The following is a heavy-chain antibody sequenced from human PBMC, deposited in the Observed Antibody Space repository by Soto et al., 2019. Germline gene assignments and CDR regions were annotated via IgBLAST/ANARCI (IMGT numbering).Heavy chain of an antibody. V-gene: IGHV3-72*01. CDR1: GFTFTDHF. D-gene: IGHD2-21*01. CDR3: ARPHHLGVAFIPGDMDV. J-gene: IGHJ6*02. CDR2: SKNKANAYTT. Sequence: EVQLVESGGGLVQPGGSLRLSCAASGFTFTDHFVDWVRQAPGKGLEWVGRSKNKANAYTTEYAASVKGRFSVSRNQSQKSVYLQMNSLKTEDTAVYYCARPHHLGVAFIPGDMDVWGQGTTVTVSS.